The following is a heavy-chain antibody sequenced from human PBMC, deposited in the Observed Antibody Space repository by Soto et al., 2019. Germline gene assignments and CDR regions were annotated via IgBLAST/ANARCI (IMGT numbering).Heavy chain of an antibody. Sequence: ASVKVSCKASGYTFTSYGISWVRQAPGQGLEWMGWISAYNGNTNYAQRLQGRVTMTTDTSTSTAYMELRSLRSDDTAVYYCARDYCTNGVYNVRLCHWGQGTLVTVSS. CDR3: ARDYCTNGVYNVRLCH. CDR1: GYTFTSYG. J-gene: IGHJ4*02. V-gene: IGHV1-18*01. CDR2: ISAYNGNT. D-gene: IGHD2-8*01.